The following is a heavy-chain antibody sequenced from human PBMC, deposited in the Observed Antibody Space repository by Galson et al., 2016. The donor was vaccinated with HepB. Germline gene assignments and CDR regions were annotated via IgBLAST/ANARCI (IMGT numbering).Heavy chain of an antibody. J-gene: IGHJ2*01. Sequence: QSGAEVKKPGESLKISCTTSGYKFTGKWIGWVRQKPGKGLEWMGMIYPGDSDTRYSPSFEGQVTISADKSTNTAHLQWSSLKASDTATYYCARSACSGGACYSFWYFDIWGRGTPVTVSS. CDR3: ARSACSGGACYSFWYFDI. V-gene: IGHV5-51*01. CDR2: IYPGDSDT. CDR1: GYKFTGKW. D-gene: IGHD2-15*01.